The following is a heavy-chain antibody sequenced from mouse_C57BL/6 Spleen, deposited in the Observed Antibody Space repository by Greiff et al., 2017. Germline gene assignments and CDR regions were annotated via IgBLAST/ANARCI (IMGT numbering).Heavy chain of an antibody. CDR2: IYPGDGDT. V-gene: IGHV1-80*01. Sequence: VQLQQSGASVKISCKASGYAFSSYWMNWVKQRPGKGLEWIGQIYPGDGDTNYNGKFKGKATLTADKSSSTAYMQLSSLTSEDSAVYFCARVGTVVAVDYWGQGTTLTVSS. CDR3: ARVGTVVAVDY. CDR1: GYAFSSYW. J-gene: IGHJ2*01. D-gene: IGHD1-1*01.